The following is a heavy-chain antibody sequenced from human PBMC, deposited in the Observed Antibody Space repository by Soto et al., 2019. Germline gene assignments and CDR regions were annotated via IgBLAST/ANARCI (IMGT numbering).Heavy chain of an antibody. V-gene: IGHV1-69*04. Sequence: SVKVSCKASGGTFSSYTISWVRQAPGQGLEWMGRIIPILGIANYAQKFQGRVTITADKSTSTAYMELSSLRSEDTAVYYCAREDDSSGYYFRTLGYWGQGTLVTSPQ. CDR1: GGTFSSYT. J-gene: IGHJ4*02. CDR3: AREDDSSGYYFRTLGY. D-gene: IGHD3-22*01. CDR2: IIPILGIA.